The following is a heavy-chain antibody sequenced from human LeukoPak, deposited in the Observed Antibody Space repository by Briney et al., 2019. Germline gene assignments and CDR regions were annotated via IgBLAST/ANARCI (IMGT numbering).Heavy chain of an antibody. V-gene: IGHV4-39*01. J-gene: IGHJ4*02. CDR1: GGSISSSSYY. D-gene: IGHD1-14*01. Sequence: SETLSLTCTVSGGSISSSSYYWGWIRQPPGKGLEWIGSIYYSGSTYYNPSLKSRVTISVDTSKNQFSLKLSSVTAADTAAYYCAKTQPELSALDYWGQGTLVTVSS. CDR3: AKTQPELSALDY. CDR2: IYYSGST.